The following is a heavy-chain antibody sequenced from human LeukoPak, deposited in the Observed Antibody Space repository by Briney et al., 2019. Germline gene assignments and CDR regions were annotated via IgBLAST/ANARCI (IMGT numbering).Heavy chain of an antibody. J-gene: IGHJ4*02. CDR2: ISGSGGST. CDR3: AKGENYDFWSGYTYYFDY. Sequence: HAGGSLRLSCAASGFTLSSYAMSWVRQAPGKGLEWVSAISGSGGSTYYADSVKGRFTISRDNSKNTLYLQMNSLRAEDTAVYYCAKGENYDFWSGYTYYFDYWGQGTLVTVSS. V-gene: IGHV3-23*01. CDR1: GFTLSSYA. D-gene: IGHD3-3*01.